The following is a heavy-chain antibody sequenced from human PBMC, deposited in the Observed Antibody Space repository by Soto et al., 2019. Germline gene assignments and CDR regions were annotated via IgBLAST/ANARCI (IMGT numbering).Heavy chain of an antibody. CDR2: MYHSGST. CDR3: VKDIYYFDY. V-gene: IGHV4-30-2*01. Sequence: SETLSLTCAVSGGSISSGGYSWSWIRQPPGKGLEWIGYMYHSGSTYYNPSLKSRVTISIDRSKNQFSLKLSSVTAADTAVYYCVKDIYYFDYWGQGTLVTVS. CDR1: GGSISSGGYS. J-gene: IGHJ4*02. D-gene: IGHD2-21*01.